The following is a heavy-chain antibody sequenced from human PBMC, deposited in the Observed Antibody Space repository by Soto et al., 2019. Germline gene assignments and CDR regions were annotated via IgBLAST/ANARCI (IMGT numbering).Heavy chain of an antibody. Sequence: HPGGSLRLSCVASGFSISNYGMHWVRQTPGRGLEWVAVIWYDGSNKYYADSVKGRFTISRDNAKNSLLLQLNSLRAEDTAVYYCARDRGRSDLRDTHYYDSSDLDYGMDVWGQGTTVTVSS. D-gene: IGHD3-22*01. CDR3: ARDRGRSDLRDTHYYDSSDLDYGMDV. CDR1: GFSISNYG. J-gene: IGHJ6*02. CDR2: IWYDGSNK. V-gene: IGHV3-33*01.